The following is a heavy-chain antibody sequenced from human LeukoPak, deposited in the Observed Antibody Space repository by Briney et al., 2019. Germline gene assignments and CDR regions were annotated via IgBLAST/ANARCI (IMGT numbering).Heavy chain of an antibody. D-gene: IGHD3-22*01. CDR3: AKTPPYYYDSSGYWYYFDY. V-gene: IGHV3-74*01. Sequence: GGSLRLSCAASGFTFSSYWMHWVRQAPGKGLVWVSRINSDGSSTSYADSVKGRFTISRDNAKNTLYLQMNSLRAEDTAVYYCAKTPPYYYDSSGYWYYFDYWGQGTLVTVPS. J-gene: IGHJ4*02. CDR1: GFTFSSYW. CDR2: INSDGSST.